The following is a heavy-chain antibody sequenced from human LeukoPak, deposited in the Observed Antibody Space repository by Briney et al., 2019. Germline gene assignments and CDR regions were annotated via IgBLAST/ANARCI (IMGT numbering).Heavy chain of an antibody. V-gene: IGHV4-34*01. CDR1: GGSFSGYY. CDR3: ARVRSSWYGAGGFDP. J-gene: IGHJ5*02. CDR2: INHSGST. Sequence: SETLSLTCAVYGGSFSGYYWSWIRQPPGKGLEWIGEINHSGSTNYNPSLKSRVTISVDTSKNQFSLKLSSVTAADTAVYYCARVRSSWYGAGGFDPWGQGTLVTVSS. D-gene: IGHD6-13*01.